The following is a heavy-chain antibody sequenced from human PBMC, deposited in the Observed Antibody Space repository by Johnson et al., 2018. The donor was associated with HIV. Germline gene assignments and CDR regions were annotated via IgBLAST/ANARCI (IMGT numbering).Heavy chain of an antibody. Sequence: VQLVESGGGLVQPGGSLRLSCAASGFTFSNAWMNWVRQAPGKGLEWVSGINWNGATPGSADSVKGRFTISRDHAKNFLYLQMNSLRAEDTALYYGAEALCLLYYGGFDALDIWCQGTVVIVSS. CDR1: GFTFSNAW. CDR3: AEALCLLYYGGFDALDI. V-gene: IGHV3-20*04. CDR2: INWNGATP. J-gene: IGHJ3*02. D-gene: IGHD4-23*01.